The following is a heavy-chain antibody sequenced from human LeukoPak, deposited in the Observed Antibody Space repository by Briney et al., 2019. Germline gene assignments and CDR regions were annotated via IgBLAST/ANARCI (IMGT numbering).Heavy chain of an antibody. J-gene: IGHJ3*02. V-gene: IGHV5-51*01. Sequence: GESLKISCKGSGYSFTSYWIGWVRQMPGKGLEWMGIIYPGDSDTRYSPSFQGQVTISADKSISTAYLQWSSLKASDTAMYYCATLGYCSGGSCGAFDIWGQGTTVTVSS. D-gene: IGHD2-15*01. CDR1: GYSFTSYW. CDR2: IYPGDSDT. CDR3: ATLGYCSGGSCGAFDI.